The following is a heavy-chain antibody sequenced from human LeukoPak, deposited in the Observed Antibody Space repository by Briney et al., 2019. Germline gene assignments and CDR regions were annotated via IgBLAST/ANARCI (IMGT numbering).Heavy chain of an antibody. Sequence: GASVKVSCKVSGYTLTELSMHWVRQAPGKGLEWMGGFDPEDGETIYAQKFQGRVTMSEDTSTDTAYMELSSLRSDDTAVYYCARDIARGQWVANGAFDIWGQGTMVTVSS. D-gene: IGHD6-19*01. CDR2: FDPEDGET. CDR3: ARDIARGQWVANGAFDI. J-gene: IGHJ3*02. CDR1: GYTLTELS. V-gene: IGHV1-24*01.